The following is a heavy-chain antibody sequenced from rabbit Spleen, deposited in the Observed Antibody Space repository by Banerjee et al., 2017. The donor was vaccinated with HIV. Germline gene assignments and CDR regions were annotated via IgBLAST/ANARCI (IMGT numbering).Heavy chain of an antibody. J-gene: IGHJ6*01. V-gene: IGHV1S40*01. CDR1: GFSFSSGYY. CDR3: ARDRSSLYGSGGYATYYGMDL. CDR2: IYTGSSGST. D-gene: IGHD1-1*01. Sequence: QSLEESGGDLVKPGASLTLTCTASGFSFSSGYYMCWVRQAPGKGLEWIACIYTGSSGSTYYASWAKGRFTISKTSSTTVTLQMPSLTAADTATYFCARDRSSLYGSGGYATYYGMDLWGQGTLVTVS.